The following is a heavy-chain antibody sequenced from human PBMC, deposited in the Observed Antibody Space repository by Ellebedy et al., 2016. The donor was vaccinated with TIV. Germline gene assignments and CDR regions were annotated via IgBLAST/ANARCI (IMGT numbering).Heavy chain of an antibody. CDR3: ARDGRYYDSSGYYSFDY. CDR2: IIPIFGTA. D-gene: IGHD3-22*01. CDR1: GGTFSSYA. V-gene: IGHV1-69*13. Sequence: ASVKVSCKASGGTFSSYAISWVRQAPGQGLEWMGGIIPIFGTANYAQKFQGRVTITADESTSTAYMELSSLRSEDTAVYYCARDGRYYDSSGYYSFDYWGQGTLVTISS. J-gene: IGHJ4*02.